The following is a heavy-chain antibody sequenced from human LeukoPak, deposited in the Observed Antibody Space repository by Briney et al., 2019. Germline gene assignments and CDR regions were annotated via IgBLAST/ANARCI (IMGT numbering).Heavy chain of an antibody. V-gene: IGHV1-3*01. D-gene: IGHD2-21*01. CDR3: ARDDCGDTCYPGGY. J-gene: IGHJ4*02. CDR1: GYIFTKYV. CDR2: IKAGNGDT. Sequence: ASVKVSCKASGYIFTKYVVHWVRQAPGQRPEWMGWIKAGNGDTKYSQNFQDRLTITRDTTASTVYMELSSLTSEDTALYYCARDDCGDTCYPGGYWGQGTLVTVSS.